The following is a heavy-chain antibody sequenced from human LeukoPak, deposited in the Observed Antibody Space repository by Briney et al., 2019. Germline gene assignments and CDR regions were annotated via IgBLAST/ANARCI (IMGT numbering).Heavy chain of an antibody. CDR3: ARDGYSGYDLYY. J-gene: IGHJ4*02. Sequence: SVKVSCKASGGTFSSYAISWVRQAPGQGLEWMGRIIPIFGTANYAQKFQGRVTNTTDESTSTAYMELSSLGSEDTAVYYCARDGYSGYDLYYWGQGTLVTVSS. V-gene: IGHV1-69*05. CDR1: GGTFSSYA. D-gene: IGHD5-12*01. CDR2: IIPIFGTA.